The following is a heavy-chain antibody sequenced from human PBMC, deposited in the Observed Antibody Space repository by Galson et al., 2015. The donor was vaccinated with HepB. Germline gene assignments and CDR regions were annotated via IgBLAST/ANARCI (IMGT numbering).Heavy chain of an antibody. CDR1: GGSISSSSYY. J-gene: IGHJ4*02. CDR3: ARLPFGSSGAFDY. Sequence: LSLTCTVSGGSISSSSYYWGWIRQPPGKGLEWIGSIYYSGSTYYNPSLKSRVTISVDTSKNQFSLKLSSVTAADTAVYYCARLPFGSSGAFDYWGQGALVTVSS. D-gene: IGHD3-16*01. V-gene: IGHV4-39*01. CDR2: IYYSGST.